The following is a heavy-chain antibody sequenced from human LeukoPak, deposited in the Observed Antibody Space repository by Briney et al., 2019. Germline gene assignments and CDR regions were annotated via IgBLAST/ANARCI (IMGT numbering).Heavy chain of an antibody. CDR2: INQSGST. J-gene: IGHJ4*02. CDR3: ASDHDSSGYYDY. Sequence: SETLSLTCAVSGGSFSTYYWSWIRQPPGKGLEWIGEINQSGSTNYNPSLKSRVTISLDTSKNQFSLKLSSVTAADTAVYYCASDHDSSGYYDYWGQGTLVNVSS. V-gene: IGHV4-34*01. D-gene: IGHD3-22*01. CDR1: GGSFSTYY.